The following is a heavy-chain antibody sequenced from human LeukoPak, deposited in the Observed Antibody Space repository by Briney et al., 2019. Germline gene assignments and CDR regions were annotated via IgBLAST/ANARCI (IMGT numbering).Heavy chain of an antibody. CDR1: GGSISSSSYY. V-gene: IGHV4-39*01. CDR2: IYYSGST. J-gene: IGHJ4*02. D-gene: IGHD3-10*01. CDR3: ARWFGELLSGYFDY. Sequence: RPSETLSLTCTVSGGSISSSSYYWGWIRQPPGKGLEWIGSIYYSGSTYYNPSLKSRVTISVDTSKNQFSLKLSSVTAADTAVYHCARWFGELLSGYFDYWGQGTLVTVSS.